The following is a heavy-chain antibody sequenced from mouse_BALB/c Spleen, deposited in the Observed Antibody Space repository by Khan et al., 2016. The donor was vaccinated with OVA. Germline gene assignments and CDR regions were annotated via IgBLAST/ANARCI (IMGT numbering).Heavy chain of an antibody. J-gene: IGHJ2*01. D-gene: IGHD2-3*01. V-gene: IGHV1S137*01. CDR2: ISTYSGNT. CDR3: ARPAYDGYYDY. CDR1: GYTFTDYA. Sequence: VQLQESGPELVRPGVSVKISCKGSGYTFTDYAMHWVKQSHAKSLEWIGLISTYSGNTNYNQKFKGKATMTVDKSSSTAYMELARLTSEDSAIYYCARPAYDGYYDYWGQGTTLTVFS.